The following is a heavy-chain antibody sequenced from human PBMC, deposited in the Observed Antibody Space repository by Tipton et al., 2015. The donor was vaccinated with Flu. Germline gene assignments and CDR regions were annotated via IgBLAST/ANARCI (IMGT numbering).Heavy chain of an antibody. CDR2: VSRTGST. Sequence: LRLSCAVSGDSISSDFYWAWIRQFPGKGLEWIGTVSRTGSTIYNPSLKSRVTISVDTSKNQFSLKLSSVTAADTAVYYCAIEGYSGSLNLWGQGTLVTVSS. CDR3: AIEGYSGSLNL. CDR1: GDSISSDFY. D-gene: IGHD6-13*01. V-gene: IGHV4-38-2*01. J-gene: IGHJ4*02.